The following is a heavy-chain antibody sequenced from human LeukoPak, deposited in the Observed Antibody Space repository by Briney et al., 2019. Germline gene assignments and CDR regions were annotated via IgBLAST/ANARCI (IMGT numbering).Heavy chain of an antibody. CDR1: GFTFSSYW. CDR3: ARGPGDSSGYYALDY. V-gene: IGHV3-21*01. Sequence: GGSLRLSCAASGFTFSSYWMHWVRQAPGKGLEWVSSISSSSSYIYYADSVKGRFTISRDNAKNSLYLQMNSLRAEDTAVYYCARGPGDSSGYYALDYWGQGTLVTVSS. D-gene: IGHD3-22*01. J-gene: IGHJ4*02. CDR2: ISSSSSYI.